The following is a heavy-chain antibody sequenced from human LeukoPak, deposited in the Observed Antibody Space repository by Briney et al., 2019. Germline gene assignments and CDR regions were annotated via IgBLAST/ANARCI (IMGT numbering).Heavy chain of an antibody. J-gene: IGHJ3*02. Sequence: SETLSLTCTVSGGSISSYYWSWIRQPPGKGLEWIGYIYYSGGTNYNPSLKSRVTISVDTSKNQFSLKLSSVTAADTAVYYCARTAGELSPAFDIWGQGTMVTVSS. CDR1: GGSISSYY. D-gene: IGHD3-10*01. V-gene: IGHV4-59*01. CDR2: IYYSGGT. CDR3: ARTAGELSPAFDI.